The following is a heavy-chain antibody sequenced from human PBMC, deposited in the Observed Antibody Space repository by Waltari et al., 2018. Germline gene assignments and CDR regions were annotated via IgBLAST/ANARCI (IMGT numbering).Heavy chain of an antibody. CDR3: AKDLGGTDWSHYFDS. D-gene: IGHD2-21*01. Sequence: EVQLLESGGGLAQPGGSLRLSCAASGFTFSDYAMSWVRQAPGKGLEWVSVVYSGGSTTYYSESVKGRFTISRDDSKNTMFLQMNSLRAEDTAIYYCAKDLGGTDWSHYFDSWGQGTLIAVSS. CDR1: GFTFSDYA. CDR2: VYSGGSTT. J-gene: IGHJ4*02. V-gene: IGHV3-23*03.